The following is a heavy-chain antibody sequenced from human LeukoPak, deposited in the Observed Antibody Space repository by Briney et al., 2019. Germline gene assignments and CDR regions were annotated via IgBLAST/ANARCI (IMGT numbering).Heavy chain of an antibody. CDR2: LHAGGNT. V-gene: IGHV3-53*01. Sequence: GGSLRLSCAASGFTVTFSYMSWVRLTPGKGLEWVSALHAGGNTFSADSVRGRFTISRDHSKNSLYLQMNSLTAEDTAMYYCAKDRAYGYESFDIWGQGTMVTVSS. D-gene: IGHD4-17*01. J-gene: IGHJ3*02. CDR1: GFTVTFSY. CDR3: AKDRAYGYESFDI.